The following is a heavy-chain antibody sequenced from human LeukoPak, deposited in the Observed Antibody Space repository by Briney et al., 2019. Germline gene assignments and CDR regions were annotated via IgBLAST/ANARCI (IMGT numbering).Heavy chain of an antibody. Sequence: GGSLRLSRAASGFTFSSYSMNWVRQAPGKGLEWVSYISGSSTTIYYADSVKGRFTISRDNAKNSLYLQMNSLRAEDTAVYYCARDPGYSSGWYGGYWGQGTLVTVSS. CDR3: ARDPGYSSGWYGGY. D-gene: IGHD6-19*01. V-gene: IGHV3-48*01. J-gene: IGHJ4*02. CDR2: ISGSSTTI. CDR1: GFTFSSYS.